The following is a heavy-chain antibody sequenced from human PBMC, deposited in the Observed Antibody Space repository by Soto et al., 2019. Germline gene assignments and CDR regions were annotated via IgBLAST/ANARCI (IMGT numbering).Heavy chain of an antibody. CDR2: ISGSGGST. J-gene: IGHJ4*02. Sequence: EVQLLESGGGLVQPGGSLRLSCAASGFTFSSYAMSWVRQAPGKGLEWVSAISGSGGSTYYADSVKGRFTISRDNSKNTLYLQMISLRSEDTAVYYCAKYSGWYSGVNFDYWGQGTLVTVSS. V-gene: IGHV3-23*01. CDR3: AKYSGWYSGVNFDY. D-gene: IGHD6-19*01. CDR1: GFTFSSYA.